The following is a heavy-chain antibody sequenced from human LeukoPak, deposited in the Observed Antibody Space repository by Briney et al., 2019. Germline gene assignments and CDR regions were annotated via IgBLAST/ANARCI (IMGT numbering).Heavy chain of an antibody. CDR2: INPSGGST. Sequence: ASVKVSCKASGYTFTSYYMHWVRQAPGQGLEWMGIINPSGGSTSYVQKFQGRVTMTEDTSTDTAYMELSSLRSEDTAVYYCATAPLRYYGSGSLDYWGQGTLVTVSS. CDR3: ATAPLRYYGSGSLDY. D-gene: IGHD3-10*01. J-gene: IGHJ4*02. CDR1: GYTFTSYY. V-gene: IGHV1-46*01.